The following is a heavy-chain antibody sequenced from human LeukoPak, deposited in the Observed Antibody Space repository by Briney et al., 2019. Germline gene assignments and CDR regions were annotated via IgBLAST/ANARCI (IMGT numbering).Heavy chain of an antibody. CDR2: IYYSGST. Sequence: SETLSLTCTVSGGSITSSSYYWDYWGWLRQPPGKGLEWIGSIYYSGSTHYSPSLKRRLTIPVDTPKNQFSLKLTSVTAADTALYYCARNQTVTKGGIRHNWFDPWGQGTLVTVSS. CDR1: GGSITSSSYYWDY. D-gene: IGHD4-17*01. J-gene: IGHJ5*02. CDR3: ARNQTVTKGGIRHNWFDP. V-gene: IGHV4-39*01.